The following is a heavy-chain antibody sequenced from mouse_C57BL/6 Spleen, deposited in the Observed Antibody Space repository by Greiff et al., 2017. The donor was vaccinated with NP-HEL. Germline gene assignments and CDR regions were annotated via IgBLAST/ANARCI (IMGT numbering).Heavy chain of an antibody. CDR1: GYTFTSYW. Sequence: QVQLQQPGAELVRPGSSVKLSCKASGYTFTSYWMDWVKQRPGQGLEWIGNIYPSDSETHYNQKFKDKATLTVDKSSSTAYRQLSSLTSDDSAVYYCARSIYSNYGFDDWGKGTTLTVSS. CDR2: IYPSDSET. D-gene: IGHD2-5*01. CDR3: ARSIYSNYGFDD. V-gene: IGHV1-61*01. J-gene: IGHJ2*01.